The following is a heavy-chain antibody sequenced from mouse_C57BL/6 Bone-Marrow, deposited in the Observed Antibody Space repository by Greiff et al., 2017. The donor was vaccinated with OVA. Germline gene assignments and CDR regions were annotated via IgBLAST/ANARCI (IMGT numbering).Heavy chain of an antibody. CDR2: INPNNGGT. J-gene: IGHJ2*01. V-gene: IGHV1-26*01. CDR1: GYTFTDYY. CDR3: ARGGTAQAHFDY. D-gene: IGHD3-2*02. Sequence: VQLQQSGPELVKPGASVKISCKASGYTFTDYYMNWVKQSHGKSLEWIGDINPNNGGTSYNQKFKGKATLTVDKSSSTAYMELRSLTSEDSAVYYCARGGTAQAHFDYWGQGTTLTVSS.